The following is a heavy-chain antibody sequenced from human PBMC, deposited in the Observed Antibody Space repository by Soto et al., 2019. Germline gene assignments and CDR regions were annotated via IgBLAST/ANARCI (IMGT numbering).Heavy chain of an antibody. CDR2: ISGSGGST. J-gene: IGHJ4*02. D-gene: IGHD5-18*01. Sequence: HPGGSLRLSCAASGFTFSSYAMSWVRQAPGKGLEWVSAISGSGGSTYYADSVKGRFTISRGNSKNTLYLQMNSLRAEDTAVYYCAKDPGGYSYGSLAYWGQGTLVTVSS. V-gene: IGHV3-23*01. CDR3: AKDPGGYSYGSLAY. CDR1: GFTFSSYA.